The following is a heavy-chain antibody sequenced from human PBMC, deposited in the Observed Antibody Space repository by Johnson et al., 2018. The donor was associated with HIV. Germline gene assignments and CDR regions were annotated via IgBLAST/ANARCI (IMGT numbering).Heavy chain of an antibody. V-gene: IGHV3-66*01. CDR1: GFTVSSNY. Sequence: MQLVESGGGVVQPGRSMRLSCAASGFTVSSNYMSWVRQAPGKGLEWVSVIYSGGSTYYADSVKGRFTISRDNSTNTLYLQMNSLRPEDTAIYYCAKRFGYDNRGDQFDFWGQGAMVTVSS. CDR3: AKRFGYDNRGDQFDF. D-gene: IGHD3-22*01. J-gene: IGHJ3*01. CDR2: IYSGGST.